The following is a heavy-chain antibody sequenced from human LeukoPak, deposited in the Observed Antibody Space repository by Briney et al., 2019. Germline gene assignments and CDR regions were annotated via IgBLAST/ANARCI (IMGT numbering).Heavy chain of an antibody. D-gene: IGHD2-2*01. V-gene: IGHV4-59*01. CDR1: GGSISSYY. J-gene: IGHJ5*02. CDR3: ARVILHCSSTSCRNWFDP. Sequence: PSETLSLTCTGSGGSISSYYWSWIRQPPGKGLEWIGYIYYSGSTNYNPSLKSRVTISVDTSKNQFSLKLSSVTAADTAVYYCARVILHCSSTSCRNWFDPWGQGTLVTVSS. CDR2: IYYSGST.